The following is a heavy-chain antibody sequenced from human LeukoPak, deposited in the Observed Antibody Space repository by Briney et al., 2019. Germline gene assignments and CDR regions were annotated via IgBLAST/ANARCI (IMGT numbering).Heavy chain of an antibody. D-gene: IGHD3-22*01. CDR1: GGSISSSSYY. J-gene: IGHJ3*02. CDR2: IYYSGST. V-gene: IGHV4-39*01. Sequence: SETLSLTCTVSGGSISSSSYYWGWIRQPPGKGLEWIGSIYYSGSTNYNPSLKSRVTISGDTSKNQLSLKLSSVTAADTAVYHCARHEYYYDSSGLNDAFDIWGQGTMVTASS. CDR3: ARHEYYYDSSGLNDAFDI.